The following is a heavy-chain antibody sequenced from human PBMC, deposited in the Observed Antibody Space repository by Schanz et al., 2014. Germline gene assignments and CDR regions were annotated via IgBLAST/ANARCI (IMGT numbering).Heavy chain of an antibody. J-gene: IGHJ4*02. Sequence: QVQLVESGGGVVQPGRSLRLSCAASGFTFSSYGMHWVRQSPGKGLEWVALISYDGSNKYYADSVKGRFTISRDSSKNTLYLQMNSLRAEDTAVYYCAKEGSIYWDRSVDYWGQGTLVTVSS. CDR1: GFTFSSYG. CDR2: ISYDGSNK. V-gene: IGHV3-30*18. D-gene: IGHD1-26*01. CDR3: AKEGSIYWDRSVDY.